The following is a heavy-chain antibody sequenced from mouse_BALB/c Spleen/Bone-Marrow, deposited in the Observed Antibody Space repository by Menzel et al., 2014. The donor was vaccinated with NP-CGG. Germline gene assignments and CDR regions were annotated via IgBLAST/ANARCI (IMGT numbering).Heavy chain of an antibody. J-gene: IGHJ2*01. CDR3: ARYRLGTYFDY. CDR2: IDPANGNT. V-gene: IGHV14-3*02. D-gene: IGHD2-14*01. CDR1: GFNIKDTY. Sequence: EVMLVESGAELVKPGASVKLSCTASGFNIKDTYMHWVKQRPEQGLGWIGRIDPANGNTKYDPKFQGKATITADTSSNTAYLQLSSLTSEDTAVYYCARYRLGTYFDYWGQGTTLTVSS.